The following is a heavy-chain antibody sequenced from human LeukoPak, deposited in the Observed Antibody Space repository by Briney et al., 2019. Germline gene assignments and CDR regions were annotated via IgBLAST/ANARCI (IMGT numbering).Heavy chain of an antibody. V-gene: IGHV4-4*02. J-gene: IGHJ4*02. CDR2: IHHSGTT. CDR1: GGSISSSNW. CDR3: ARAFLVGYSPEEYFFDY. D-gene: IGHD2-15*01. Sequence: SGTLSLTCTVSGGSISSSNWWGWVRQPPGKGLECIGEIHHSGTTNFNPSLKSRVTISVDKSKNEFSLKLNSVTAADTAVYYCARAFLVGYSPEEYFFDYWGQGTLVTVSS.